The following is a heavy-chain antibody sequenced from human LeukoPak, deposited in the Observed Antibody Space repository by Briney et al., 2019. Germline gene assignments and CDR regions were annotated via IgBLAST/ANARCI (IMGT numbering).Heavy chain of an antibody. CDR3: AKGRIQNAFDI. J-gene: IGHJ3*02. Sequence: GGSLRLSCAASGFTFSNYAMGWVRRTPGKGLEWVSSIGGSGTTYYADSVKGRLTISRDNSKNTLYLQMNSLRAEDTAVYYCAKGRIQNAFDIWGQGTMVTVSS. CDR2: IGGSGTT. V-gene: IGHV3-23*01. CDR1: GFTFSNYA.